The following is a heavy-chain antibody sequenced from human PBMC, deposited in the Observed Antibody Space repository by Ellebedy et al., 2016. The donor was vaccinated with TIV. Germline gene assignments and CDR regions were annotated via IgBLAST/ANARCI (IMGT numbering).Heavy chain of an antibody. Sequence: GESLKISXQASGYMFASYWIGWVRQMPGKGLEWMGSIYPGDSDPRYGPSFQGQVIISADKYINTAYLQWSSLKPSDTAMYYCVTAVETVDYWGQGTLVTVSS. CDR3: VTAVETVDY. J-gene: IGHJ4*02. V-gene: IGHV5-51*01. CDR2: IYPGDSDP. D-gene: IGHD4-23*01. CDR1: GYMFASYW.